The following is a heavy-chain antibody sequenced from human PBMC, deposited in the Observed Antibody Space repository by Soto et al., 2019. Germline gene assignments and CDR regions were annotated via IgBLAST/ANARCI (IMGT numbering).Heavy chain of an antibody. D-gene: IGHD3-16*01. CDR1: GYTFTNFG. CDR2: ISAYNGNT. V-gene: IGHV1-18*01. J-gene: IGHJ4*02. CDR3: AXGGTPIDY. Sequence: QVQLVQSGAEVKKPGASVKVSCKASGYTFTNFGISWVRQAPGQGLEWMGWISAYNGNTNYAQNFQGRVTMTTDTSXXXXXXXXXXXXXXXXXXXXXAXGGTPIDYWGQGTLVTVSS.